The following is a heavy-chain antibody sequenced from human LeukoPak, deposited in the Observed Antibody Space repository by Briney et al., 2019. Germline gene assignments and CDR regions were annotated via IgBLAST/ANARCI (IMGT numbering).Heavy chain of an antibody. CDR3: AREGDYGDYVSSYYFDY. CDR2: IHYSGHT. CDR1: GGSISTDY. D-gene: IGHD4-17*01. J-gene: IGHJ4*02. V-gene: IGHV4-59*12. Sequence: PSETLSLTCTVSGGSISTDYWSWIRQPPGKGLEYIAFIHYSGHTNYNPSLKSRVTISIDTSKNQFSLNLSSVTAADTAVYYCAREGDYGDYVSSYYFDYWGQGTLVTVSS.